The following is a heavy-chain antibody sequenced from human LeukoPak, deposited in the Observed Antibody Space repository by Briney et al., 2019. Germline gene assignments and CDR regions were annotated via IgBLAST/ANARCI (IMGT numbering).Heavy chain of an antibody. Sequence: SETLSLTCTVSGGSISSYYWSWIRQPPGKGLEWIGYIYYSGSTNYNPSLKSRVTISVDTSKNQFSLKLSSVTAADTAVYYCARDRGSEAFDIWGQGTMVTVSS. CDR1: GGSISSYY. V-gene: IGHV4-59*01. CDR3: ARDRGSEAFDI. CDR2: IYYSGST. J-gene: IGHJ3*02.